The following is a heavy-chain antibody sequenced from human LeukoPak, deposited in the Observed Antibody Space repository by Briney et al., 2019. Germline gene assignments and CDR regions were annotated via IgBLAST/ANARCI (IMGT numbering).Heavy chain of an antibody. CDR1: GFTFDDYG. J-gene: IGHJ6*03. V-gene: IGHV3-20*04. Sequence: PGGSLRLSCAASGFTFDDYGMSWVRQAPGKGLEWVSGINWNGGSTGYADSMKGRFTISRDNAKNSLYLQMNSLRAEDTALYYCARVPNSITIFGVVMEKPYYYYMDVWGKGTTVTVSS. CDR3: ARVPNSITIFGVVMEKPYYYYMDV. CDR2: INWNGGST. D-gene: IGHD3-3*01.